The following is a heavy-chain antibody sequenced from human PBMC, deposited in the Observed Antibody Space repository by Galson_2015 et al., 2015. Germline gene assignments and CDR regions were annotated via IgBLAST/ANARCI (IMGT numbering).Heavy chain of an antibody. J-gene: IGHJ4*02. V-gene: IGHV6-1*01. Sequence: CAISGDSVSSNSAAWNWIRQSPSRGLEWLGRTYYRSNWYDDYALSMKSRITINADTSKNQFSLQLNSVTPEDTAVYYCARVRDDDFDYWGQGTLVTVSS. CDR2: TYYRSNWYD. CDR3: ARVRDDDFDY. CDR1: GDSVSSNSAA.